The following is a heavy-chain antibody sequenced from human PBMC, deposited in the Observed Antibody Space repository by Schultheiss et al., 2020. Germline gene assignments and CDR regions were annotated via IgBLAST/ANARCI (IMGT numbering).Heavy chain of an antibody. V-gene: IGHV4-30-2*01. J-gene: IGHJ4*02. D-gene: IGHD1-14*01. CDR1: GGSISSGGYS. Sequence: SETLSLTCTVSGGSISSGGYSWSWIRQPPGKGLEWIGYIYHSGSTHYNPSLKSRVTISVDRSKNQFSLKLSSVTAADTAVYYCARVGPGDSFDYWGQGTLVTVSS. CDR3: ARVGPGDSFDY. CDR2: IYHSGST.